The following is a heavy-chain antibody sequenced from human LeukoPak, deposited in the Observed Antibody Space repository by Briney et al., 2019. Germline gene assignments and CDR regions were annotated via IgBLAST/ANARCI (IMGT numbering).Heavy chain of an antibody. V-gene: IGHV4-4*09. Sequence: PSETLSLTCTVSGRSNSSYYWSWIRQPPGKGLEWIGYIYTSGSTNYNPSLKSRVTLSVDQSKNQFSLKLSSVTAADTAVYYCARQSTGIFGVVIMNFDIWGQGTMVTVSS. J-gene: IGHJ3*02. CDR1: GRSNSSYY. D-gene: IGHD3-3*01. CDR2: IYTSGST. CDR3: ARQSTGIFGVVIMNFDI.